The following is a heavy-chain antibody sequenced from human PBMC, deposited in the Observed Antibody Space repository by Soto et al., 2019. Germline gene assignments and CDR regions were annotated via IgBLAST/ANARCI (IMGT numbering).Heavy chain of an antibody. CDR1: GGTFSKYA. J-gene: IGHJ6*02. CDR3: ARPLRDRNYYYGMAV. V-gene: IGHV1-69*01. Sequence: QVQLVQSGAEMQQPGASVRVSCKASGGTFSKYAFSWVRQAPGQGLEWLGGTIPMFGTPNYARKFQGRVAIPADESTATVYMELSSLRSEDTAVYFCARPLRDRNYYYGMAVWGQGTTVTVSS. D-gene: IGHD3-22*01. CDR2: TIPMFGTP.